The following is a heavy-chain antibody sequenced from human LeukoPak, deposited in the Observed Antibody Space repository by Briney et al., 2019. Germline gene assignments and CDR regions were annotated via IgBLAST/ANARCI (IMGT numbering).Heavy chain of an antibody. CDR2: IYTSGST. J-gene: IGHJ6*03. V-gene: IGHV4-4*07. D-gene: IGHD3-3*01. CDR1: GGSISSYY. Sequence: SETLSLTCTVSGGSISSYYWSWIRQPAGKGLEWIGRIYTSGSTNYNPSLKSRVTMSVDTSKNQFSLKLSSATAADTAVYYCARDFYDFWSGYYTEYYYYYMDVWGKGTTVTVSS. CDR3: ARDFYDFWSGYYTEYYYYYMDV.